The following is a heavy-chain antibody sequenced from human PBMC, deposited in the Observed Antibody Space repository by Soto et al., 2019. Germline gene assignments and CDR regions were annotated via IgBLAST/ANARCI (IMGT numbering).Heavy chain of an antibody. CDR1: GFTFSNVE. J-gene: IGHJ4*02. V-gene: IGHV3-48*03. D-gene: IGHD1-26*01. CDR3: AKEATNINNFDY. Sequence: PGGSLRLSWAVSGFTFSNVEMTWVRQAPGKGLEWISYITRNSRTIYYADSVKGRFTISRDNAENSLYLQMNSLRAEDTAVYYCAKEATNINNFDYWGQGTLVTVS. CDR2: ITRNSRTI.